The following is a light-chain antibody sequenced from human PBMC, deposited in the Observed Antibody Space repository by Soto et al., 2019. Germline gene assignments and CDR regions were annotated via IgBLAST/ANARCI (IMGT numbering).Light chain of an antibody. CDR2: EGS. CDR1: SSDVGTYNL. J-gene: IGLJ3*02. CDR3: CSYTGGRTYV. Sequence: QSVLTQPASVSGSPGQSITISCTGSSSDVGTYNLVSWYQQHPGKAPKLMIYEGSKRPSGVSDRFSSSTPGTTASLTISGLQAEDEADYYCCSYTGGRTYVFGGGTKVTVL. V-gene: IGLV2-23*01.